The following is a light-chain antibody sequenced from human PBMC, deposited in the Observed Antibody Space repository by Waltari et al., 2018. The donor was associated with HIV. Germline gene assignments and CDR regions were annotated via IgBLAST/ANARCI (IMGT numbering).Light chain of an antibody. J-gene: IGLJ3*02. CDR1: SLNVGGYNY. Sequence: QSALTQPRSVSGSPGQSVTISCTGTSLNVGGYNYVSWFQQHPGKAPKLISYDVTQRPAGAPDRFSASKSGNTASLTISGLQAGDEADYFCCSYAGSYTWVFGTGTELTVL. V-gene: IGLV2-11*01. CDR2: DVT. CDR3: CSYAGSYTWV.